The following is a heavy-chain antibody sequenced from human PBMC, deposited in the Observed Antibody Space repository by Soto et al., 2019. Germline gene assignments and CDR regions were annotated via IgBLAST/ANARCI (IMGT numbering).Heavy chain of an antibody. Sequence: QVQLVQSGAEVKKPGSSVKVSCKASGGTFSSYAISWVRQAPGQGLEWMGGIIPIFGKANYAQKFQGRVTITADESTSTAYMELSSLRSEDPAVYYCARNYGDAGSKNYWFDPCGQGTLVTVSS. V-gene: IGHV1-69*01. J-gene: IGHJ5*02. D-gene: IGHD4-17*01. CDR2: IIPIFGKA. CDR3: ARNYGDAGSKNYWFDP. CDR1: GGTFSSYA.